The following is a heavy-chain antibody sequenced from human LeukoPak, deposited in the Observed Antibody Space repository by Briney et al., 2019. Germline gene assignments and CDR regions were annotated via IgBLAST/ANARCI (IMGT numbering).Heavy chain of an antibody. D-gene: IGHD6-19*01. CDR3: ARDWSMYRSIGDYYYGMDV. J-gene: IGHJ6*02. V-gene: IGHV1-18*01. CDR1: GYTFTSYG. CDR2: ISAYNGNT. Sequence: ASVKVSCKASGYTFTSYGISWVRQAPGQGLEWMGWISAYNGNTNYAQKLQGRVTMTTDTSTSTAYMELRSLRSDDTAVYYCARDWSMYRSIGDYYYGMDVWGQGTTVTVSS.